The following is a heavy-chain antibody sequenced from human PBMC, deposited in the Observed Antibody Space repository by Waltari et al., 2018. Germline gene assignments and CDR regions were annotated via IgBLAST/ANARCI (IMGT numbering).Heavy chain of an antibody. V-gene: IGHV1-69*14. CDR3: ARERELLYYFDY. D-gene: IGHD1-26*01. CDR2: IIPSCGTA. CDR1: GGTFSSYA. Sequence: QVQLVQSGAEVKKPGSSVKVSCKASGGTFSSYAISWVRQAPGQGLEWMGGIIPSCGTANYAQKFQGRVTITADKSTSTAYMELSSLRSEDTAVYYCARERELLYYFDYWGQGTLVTVSS. J-gene: IGHJ4*02.